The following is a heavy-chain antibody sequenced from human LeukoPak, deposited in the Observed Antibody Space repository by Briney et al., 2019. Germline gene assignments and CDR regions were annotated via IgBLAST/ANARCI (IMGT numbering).Heavy chain of an antibody. V-gene: IGHV4-4*07. CDR3: ARDLWGYYDSSGYSIGTA. J-gene: IGHJ5*02. D-gene: IGHD3-22*01. Sequence: SETLSLTCTVSGGSISSYYWSWIRQPAGKGLEWIGRIYTSGSTNYNPSLKSRVTMSVDTSKNQFSLKLSPVTAADTAVYYCARDLWGYYDSSGYSIGTAWGQGTLVTVSS. CDR1: GGSISSYY. CDR2: IYTSGST.